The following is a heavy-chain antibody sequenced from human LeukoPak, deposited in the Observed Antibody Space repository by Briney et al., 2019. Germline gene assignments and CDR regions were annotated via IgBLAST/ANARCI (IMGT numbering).Heavy chain of an antibody. V-gene: IGHV4-34*01. J-gene: IGHJ4*02. CDR1: GGSFSGYY. CDR2: INHSGST. D-gene: IGHD2-8*01. CDR3: AREGDYCTNGVCHFDY. Sequence: PSETLSLTCAVYGGSFSGYYWSWIRQPPGKGLEWIGEINHSGSTNYNPSLKSRVTISADTSKNQFSLKLSSVTAADTAVYYCAREGDYCTNGVCHFDYWGQGTLVTVSS.